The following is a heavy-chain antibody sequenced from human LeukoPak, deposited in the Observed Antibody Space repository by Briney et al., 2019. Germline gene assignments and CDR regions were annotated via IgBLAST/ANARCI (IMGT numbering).Heavy chain of an antibody. CDR3: ARSPANYCSGGSCWFDY. CDR1: GGSIRSYY. Sequence: SETLSLTCTVSGGSIRSYYWSWIRQPAGKGLEWIGRIYGSGTITYNPSLKSRVTISVDTSKNQFSLKLSSVTAADTAVYYCARSPANYCSGGSCWFDYWGQGTLVTVSS. V-gene: IGHV4-4*07. D-gene: IGHD2-15*01. CDR2: IYGSGTI. J-gene: IGHJ4*02.